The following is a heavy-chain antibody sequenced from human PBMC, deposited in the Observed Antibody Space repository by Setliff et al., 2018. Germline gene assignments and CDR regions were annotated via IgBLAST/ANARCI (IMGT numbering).Heavy chain of an antibody. J-gene: IGHJ4*02. V-gene: IGHV1-69*05. D-gene: IGHD2-2*01. CDR1: GGTFSSYA. CDR2: IIPIFDTA. Sequence: SVKVSCKASGGTFSSYAISWVRQAPGQGLEWMGGIIPIFDTANYAQKFQDRVTITTDKSTSTAYMELRSLRSDDTAVYYCARGPPDFVVVPAAAKFDFWGQGTLVTV. CDR3: ARGPPDFVVVPAAAKFDF.